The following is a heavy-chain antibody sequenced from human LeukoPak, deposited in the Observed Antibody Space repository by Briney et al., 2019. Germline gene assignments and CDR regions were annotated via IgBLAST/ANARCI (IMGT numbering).Heavy chain of an antibody. J-gene: IGHJ4*02. V-gene: IGHV4-39*07. D-gene: IGHD5-24*01. Sequence: SETLSLTCTVSGASISSSRSYGAWIRQSPGKGLEWIASVSFGGDTYYNPSLKSRVTISVDTSKNMFSLRLTSVTAADTAVYYCARVRGRDGYSDYWGQGILVIVSA. CDR2: VSFGGDT. CDR1: GASISSSRSY. CDR3: ARVRGRDGYSDY.